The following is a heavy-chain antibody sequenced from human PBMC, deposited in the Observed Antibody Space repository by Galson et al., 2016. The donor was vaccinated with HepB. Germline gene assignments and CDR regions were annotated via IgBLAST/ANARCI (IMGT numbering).Heavy chain of an antibody. CDR1: GFTFSSYS. J-gene: IGHJ6*02. CDR3: ARDGYCSGGSCPVHPEGFYGMDV. CDR2: ISSSSSYI. V-gene: IGHV3-21*01. D-gene: IGHD2-15*01. Sequence: LRLSCAASGFTFSSYSMNWVRQAPGKGLEWVSSISSSSSYIYYADSVKGRFTISRDNAKNSLYLQMNSLRAEDTAVYYCARDGYCSGGSCPVHPEGFYGMDVWGQGTTVTVSS.